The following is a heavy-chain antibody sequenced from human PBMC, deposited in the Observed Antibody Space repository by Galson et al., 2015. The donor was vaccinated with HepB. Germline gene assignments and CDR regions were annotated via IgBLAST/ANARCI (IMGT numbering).Heavy chain of an antibody. D-gene: IGHD6-13*01. CDR3: AREVGYSSTPRHT. CDR1: GYTFTGYY. V-gene: IGHV1-2*02. J-gene: IGHJ4*02. Sequence: SVKVSCRASGYTFTGYYMHWVRQAPGQGLEWMGWINPNSGGTNYAQKFRGRVTMTRDTSISTAYMELSRLRSDDTAVYYCAREVGYSSTPRHTWGQGTLVTVSS. CDR2: INPNSGGT.